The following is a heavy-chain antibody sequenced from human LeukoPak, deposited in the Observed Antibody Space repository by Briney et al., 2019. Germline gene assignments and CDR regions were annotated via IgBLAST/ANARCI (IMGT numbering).Heavy chain of an antibody. V-gene: IGHV4-59*01. CDR1: GGSISSYY. D-gene: IGHD3-22*01. Sequence: SETLSLTCTVSGGSISSYYWSWIRQPPGKGLEWIGYIYYSGSTNYNPSLKSRVTISVDTSKNQFSLRLSSVTAADTAVYYCARDLPDYDSSGYSYYFDYWGQGTLVTVSS. J-gene: IGHJ4*02. CDR3: ARDLPDYDSSGYSYYFDY. CDR2: IYYSGST.